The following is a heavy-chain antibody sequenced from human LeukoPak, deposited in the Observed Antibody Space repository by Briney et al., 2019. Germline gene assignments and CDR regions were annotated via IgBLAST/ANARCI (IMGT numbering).Heavy chain of an antibody. Sequence: GRSLRLSCTASGFTFGDYAMSWVRQAPGKGLEWVGRIKSKTDGGTTDYAAPVKGRFTISRDDSKNTLYLQMNSLKTEDTAVYYCLRDWYGSGSYWQIRESYFDYWGQGTLVTVSS. D-gene: IGHD3-10*01. J-gene: IGHJ4*02. CDR2: IKSKTDGGTT. V-gene: IGHV3-15*01. CDR1: GFTFGDYA. CDR3: LRDWYGSGSYWQIRESYFDY.